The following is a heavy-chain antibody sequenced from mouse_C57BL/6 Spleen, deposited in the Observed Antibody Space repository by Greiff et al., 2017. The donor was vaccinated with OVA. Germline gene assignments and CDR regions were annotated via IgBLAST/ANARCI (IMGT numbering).Heavy chain of an antibody. D-gene: IGHD1-1*01. Sequence: VQLQQSGAELVKPGASVKISCKASGYAFSSYWMNWVKQRPGQGLEWIGRIHPSDSDTNYNQKFKGKATLTVDKSSSTAYMQLSSLTAEDSSVYYCAINYGSSVYAMDYWGQGTSVTVSS. V-gene: IGHV1-74*01. CDR2: IHPSDSDT. CDR3: AINYGSSVYAMDY. J-gene: IGHJ4*01. CDR1: GYAFSSYW.